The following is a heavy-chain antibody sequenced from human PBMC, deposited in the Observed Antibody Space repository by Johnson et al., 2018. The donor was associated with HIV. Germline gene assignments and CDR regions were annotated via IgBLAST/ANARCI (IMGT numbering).Heavy chain of an antibody. V-gene: IGHV3-23*04. CDR2: ISGSGGST. Sequence: VQLVESGGGLVQPGGSLRLSCAASGFTFRNYAMSWVRQAPGKGLEWVSGISGSGGSTYYADSVKGRFTISRDNSKNTLYLQMHSLRAEDTAVHYCAKLPTKYYDRGGYGQAFDIWGQGTMVTVSS. CDR1: GFTFRNYA. J-gene: IGHJ3*02. D-gene: IGHD3-22*01. CDR3: AKLPTKYYDRGGYGQAFDI.